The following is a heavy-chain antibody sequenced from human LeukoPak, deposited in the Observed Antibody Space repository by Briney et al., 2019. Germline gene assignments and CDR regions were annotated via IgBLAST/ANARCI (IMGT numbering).Heavy chain of an antibody. Sequence: SETLSLTCTVSGGSISSYYWSWIRQPPGKGLEWIGYIYYSGSTNYNPSLKSRVTISVDTSKNQFSLKLSSVTAADTAVYYCARGRVDYDYVWGSYRAPSFDYWGQGTLVTVSS. CDR2: IYYSGST. J-gene: IGHJ4*02. D-gene: IGHD3-16*02. CDR1: GGSISSYY. V-gene: IGHV4-59*08. CDR3: ARGRVDYDYVWGSYRAPSFDY.